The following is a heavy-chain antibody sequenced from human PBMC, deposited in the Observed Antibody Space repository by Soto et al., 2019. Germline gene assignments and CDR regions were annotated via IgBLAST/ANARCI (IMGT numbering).Heavy chain of an antibody. D-gene: IGHD3-22*01. CDR1: GFTFSSYG. Sequence: QVQLVESGGGVVQPGRSLRLSCAASGFTFSSYGMHWVRQAPGKGLEWVAVIWYDGSNKYYADSVKGRFTISRDNSKNTLYMQMTSLTAEETSVYYCARDYDSSGYPINCFDYWGQGTLITVSS. V-gene: IGHV3-33*01. J-gene: IGHJ4*02. CDR3: ARDYDSSGYPINCFDY. CDR2: IWYDGSNK.